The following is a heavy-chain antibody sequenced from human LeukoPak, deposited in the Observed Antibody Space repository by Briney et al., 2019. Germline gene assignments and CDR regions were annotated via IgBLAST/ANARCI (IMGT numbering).Heavy chain of an antibody. V-gene: IGHV4-61*02. Sequence: PSQTLSLTCTVSGRSISSGSYYWSWIRQPAGKGLEWIGRIYTSGSTNYNPSLKSRVTIAVDTSKNQFSLKLSSVTAADTAVYYCARKSPHCSGGSCNPDADAFDIWGQGTLVTVSS. D-gene: IGHD2-15*01. CDR2: IYTSGST. CDR1: GRSISSGSYY. J-gene: IGHJ3*02. CDR3: ARKSPHCSGGSCNPDADAFDI.